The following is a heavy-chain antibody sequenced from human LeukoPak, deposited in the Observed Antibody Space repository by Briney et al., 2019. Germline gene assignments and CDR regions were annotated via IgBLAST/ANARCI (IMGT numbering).Heavy chain of an antibody. Sequence: PGGSLRLSCAASGFTFDDYGMSWVRQAPGKGLEWVSGINWNGGSTGYADSVKGRFTISRDNAKNSLYLQMNSLRAEDTALYYCARVPCSSTSCYFDYWGQGTLVTVSS. CDR1: GFTFDDYG. CDR2: INWNGGST. CDR3: ARVPCSSTSCYFDY. V-gene: IGHV3-20*04. J-gene: IGHJ4*02. D-gene: IGHD2-2*01.